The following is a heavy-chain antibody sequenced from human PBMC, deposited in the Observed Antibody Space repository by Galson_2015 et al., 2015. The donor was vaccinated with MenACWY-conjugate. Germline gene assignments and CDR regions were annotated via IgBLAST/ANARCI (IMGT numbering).Heavy chain of an antibody. CDR3: ARRTPELNWFDP. J-gene: IGHJ5*02. D-gene: IGHD1-26*01. Sequence: ETLSLTCTVSGDSISSDNYYWTWVRQPPGRGLEWIASINYSGRTFYNPFLMSRVSISVGMSKSQYSLKLTSVTAADTAVYFCARRTPELNWFDPWGQGTLVTVSS. CDR2: INYSGRT. CDR1: GDSISSDNYY. V-gene: IGHV4-39*01.